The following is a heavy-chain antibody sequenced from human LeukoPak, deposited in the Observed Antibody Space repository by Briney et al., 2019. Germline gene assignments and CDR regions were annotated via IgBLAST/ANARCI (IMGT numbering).Heavy chain of an antibody. J-gene: IGHJ4*02. CDR1: GGSISSYY. CDR3: ARGFGSVAATGITFDY. CDR2: IYYSGST. Sequence: PSETLSLTCTVSGGSISSYYWRWIRQPPGKGLEWIGYIYYSGSTNYNPSLKSRVTISVDTSKNQFSLRLSSVTAADTAVFYCARGFGSVAATGITFDYWGQGTLVTVSS. D-gene: IGHD6-13*01. V-gene: IGHV4-59*12.